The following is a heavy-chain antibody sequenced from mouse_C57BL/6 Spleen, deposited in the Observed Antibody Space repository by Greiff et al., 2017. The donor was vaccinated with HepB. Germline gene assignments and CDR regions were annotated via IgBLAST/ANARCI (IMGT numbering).Heavy chain of an antibody. CDR1: GYAFSSSW. Sequence: VQLQQSGPELVKPGASVKISCKASGYAFSSSWMNWVKQRPGKGLEWIGRIYPGDGDTNYNGKFKGKATLTADKSSSTAYMQLSSLTSEDSAVYFCARSYYYGSSYWYFDVWGTRTTVTVSS. CDR3: ARSYYYGSSYWYFDV. V-gene: IGHV1-82*01. J-gene: IGHJ1*03. D-gene: IGHD1-1*01. CDR2: IYPGDGDT.